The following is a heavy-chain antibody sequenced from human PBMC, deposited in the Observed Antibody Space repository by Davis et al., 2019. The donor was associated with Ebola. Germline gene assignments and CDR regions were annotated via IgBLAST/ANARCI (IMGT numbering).Heavy chain of an antibody. J-gene: IGHJ4*02. Sequence: SVKVSCKASGGTFSSYAISWVRQAPGQGLEWMGGIIPIFGTANYAQKFQGRVTITADESTSIVYMELSSLRSEDTAVYYCARVSREIVVVVATDSYFDYWGQGTLVTVSS. CDR1: GGTFSSYA. CDR3: ARVSREIVVVVATDSYFDY. D-gene: IGHD2-15*01. V-gene: IGHV1-69*13. CDR2: IIPIFGTA.